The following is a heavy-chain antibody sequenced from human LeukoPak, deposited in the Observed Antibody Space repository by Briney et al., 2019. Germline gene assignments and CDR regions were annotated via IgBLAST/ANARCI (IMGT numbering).Heavy chain of an antibody. V-gene: IGHV1-18*01. CDR1: GYTFTSYG. Sequence: ASVKVSCKASGYTFTSYGISWVGQAPGQGLEWMGWISAYNGNTNYAQKLQGRVTMTTDTSTSTAYMELRSLRSDDTAVYYYAISLDYGDYRHWGQGTLVTVSS. CDR3: AISLDYGDYRH. D-gene: IGHD4-17*01. J-gene: IGHJ1*01. CDR2: ISAYNGNT.